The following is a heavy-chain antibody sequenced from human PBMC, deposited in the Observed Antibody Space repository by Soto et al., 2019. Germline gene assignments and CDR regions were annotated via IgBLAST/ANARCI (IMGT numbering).Heavy chain of an antibody. CDR2: IYYSGST. J-gene: IGHJ4*02. CDR3: ARGTRFGTAMATFDY. V-gene: IGHV4-59*01. D-gene: IGHD5-18*01. Sequence: SETLSLTCTVSGGSISSYYWSWIRQPPGKGLEWIGYIYYSGSTNYNPSLKSRVTISVDTPKNQFSLKLSSVTAADTAVYYCARGTRFGTAMATFDYWGQGTLVTVSS. CDR1: GGSISSYY.